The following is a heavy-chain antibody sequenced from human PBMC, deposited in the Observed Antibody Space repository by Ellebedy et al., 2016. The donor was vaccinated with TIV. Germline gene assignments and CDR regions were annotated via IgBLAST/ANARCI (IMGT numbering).Heavy chain of an antibody. CDR2: IIPLLDTT. V-gene: IGHV1-69*13. J-gene: IGHJ6*03. Sequence: SVKVSXXASGGTFSSYAVSWVRQAPGQGLEWMGGIIPLLDTTDYAQKFQGRVTFTADESTNTAYMELSSLRSEDTAVYFCATKDGATRPDLFYFYYMDVWGKGTLVTVSS. D-gene: IGHD6-6*01. CDR1: GGTFSSYA. CDR3: ATKDGATRPDLFYFYYMDV.